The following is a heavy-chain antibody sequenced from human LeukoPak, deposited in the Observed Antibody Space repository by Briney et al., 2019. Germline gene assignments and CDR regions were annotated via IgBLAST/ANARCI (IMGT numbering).Heavy chain of an antibody. CDR2: ISSSSDYI. CDR1: GFTFSSYA. D-gene: IGHD3-22*01. V-gene: IGHV3-21*01. J-gene: IGHJ4*02. Sequence: GGSLRLSCAASGFTFSSYAMSWVRQAPGKGLEWVSSISSSSDYIYYADSVKGRFTISRDNAKNSLYLQMNSLRAEDTAVYYCARDPFGNYDTLYWGQGTLVTVSS. CDR3: ARDPFGNYDTLY.